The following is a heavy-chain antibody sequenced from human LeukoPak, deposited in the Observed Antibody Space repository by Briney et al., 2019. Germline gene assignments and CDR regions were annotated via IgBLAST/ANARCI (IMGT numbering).Heavy chain of an antibody. D-gene: IGHD5-12*01. CDR3: ARVGYSGYGTFDY. V-gene: IGHV3-33*01. CDR2: IWYDGSNK. Sequence: GRSLRLSCAASGFTFSSYGMHWVRQAPGKGLEWVAVIWYDGSNKYYADSVKGRFTISRDNSKNTLYLQMNSLRAEDTAVYYCARVGYSGYGTFDYWGQGTLVTVSS. CDR1: GFTFSSYG. J-gene: IGHJ4*02.